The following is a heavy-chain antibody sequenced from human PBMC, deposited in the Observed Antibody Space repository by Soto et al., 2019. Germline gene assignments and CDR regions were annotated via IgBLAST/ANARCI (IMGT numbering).Heavy chain of an antibody. J-gene: IGHJ3*02. Sequence: ASVKVSCRASAYTFTSYGISWVRQAPAQGLEWMGWISAYNGNTNYAQKRRARVTTAKHPTTTTGEMELGRVTSDDRAVYYCSIYVVGATENAFDIWGQGTMVSV. V-gene: IGHV1-18*04. D-gene: IGHD1-26*01. CDR1: AYTFTSYG. CDR2: ISAYNGNT. CDR3: SIYVVGATENAFDI.